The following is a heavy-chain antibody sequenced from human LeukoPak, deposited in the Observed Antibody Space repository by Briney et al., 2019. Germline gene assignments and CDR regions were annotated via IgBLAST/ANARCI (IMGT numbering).Heavy chain of an antibody. CDR1: GFTFTSCA. Sequence: GGSLRLSCAASGFTFTSCAMSWVRLAPGKGLEWVSSVTDNGGATYYADSIKGRFTISRDNSKNMVYLQMDNLRDEDTAIYYCAKRLSYIDYWGQGAPVTVSS. D-gene: IGHD2/OR15-2a*01. CDR2: VTDNGGAT. J-gene: IGHJ4*02. V-gene: IGHV3-23*01. CDR3: AKRLSYIDY.